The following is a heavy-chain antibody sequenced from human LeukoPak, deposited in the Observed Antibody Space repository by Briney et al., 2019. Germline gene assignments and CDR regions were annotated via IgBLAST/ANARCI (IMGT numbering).Heavy chain of an antibody. CDR3: ARGTTKEDYYYYGMDV. Sequence: GGSLRLSCAASGFTFSSYSMNWVRQAPGKGLEWVSSISSSSSYIYYADSVKGRFTISRDNAKNSLYLQMNSLRAEDTAVYYCARGTTKEDYYYYGMDVWGQGTTVTVSS. CDR1: GFTFSSYS. CDR2: ISSSSSYI. V-gene: IGHV3-21*01. D-gene: IGHD1-1*01. J-gene: IGHJ6*02.